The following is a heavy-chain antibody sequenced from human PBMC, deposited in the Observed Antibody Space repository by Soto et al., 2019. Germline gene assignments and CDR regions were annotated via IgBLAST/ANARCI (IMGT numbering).Heavy chain of an antibody. J-gene: IGHJ3*02. CDR1: GFTVSSYS. CDR3: ARVYYYDSSGYQNDAFDI. V-gene: IGHV3-21*01. D-gene: IGHD3-22*01. Sequence: PGGSLRLSCAASGFTVSSYSMNWVRQAPGKGLEWVSSISSSSSYIYYADSVKGRFTISRDNAKNSLYLQMNSLRAEDTAVYYCARVYYYDSSGYQNDAFDIWGQGTMVTVSS. CDR2: ISSSSSYI.